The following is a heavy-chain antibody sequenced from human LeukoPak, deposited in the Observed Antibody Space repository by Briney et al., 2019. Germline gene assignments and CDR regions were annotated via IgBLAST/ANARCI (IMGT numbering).Heavy chain of an antibody. CDR3: AKEPGYSIGWGIDY. J-gene: IGHJ4*02. CDR1: GFTFSSHV. CDR2: IGGSDGST. V-gene: IGHV3-23*01. D-gene: IGHD6-19*01. Sequence: PGGSLRLSCAASGFTFSSHVMSWVRQAPEKGLEWVSTIGGSDGSTDYADSVKGRFTISRDNFKNTLSLQMKSLRAEDTAVYYCAKEPGYSIGWGIDYWGQGTLVTVSS.